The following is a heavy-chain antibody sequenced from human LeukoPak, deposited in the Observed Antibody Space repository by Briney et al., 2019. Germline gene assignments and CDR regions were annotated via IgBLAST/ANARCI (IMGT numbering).Heavy chain of an antibody. V-gene: IGHV3-11*04. J-gene: IGHJ4*02. CDR3: ARVINGSFDY. D-gene: IGHD3-10*01. CDR1: GFTFSDYY. CDR2: ISCSGSTI. Sequence: PGGSLRLSCAASGFTFSDYYMNLVPPAPGKGLEWVSYISCSGSTIYYADSVKGRFTISRDNAKTSLYLQLNSLRVEDTAVYYCARVINGSFDYWGQGTLVTVSS.